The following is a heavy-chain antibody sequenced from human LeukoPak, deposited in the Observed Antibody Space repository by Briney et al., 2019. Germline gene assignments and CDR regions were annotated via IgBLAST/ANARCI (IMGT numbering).Heavy chain of an antibody. CDR2: IYYSGST. Sequence: SETLSLTCTVSGGSISSYYWSWIRQPPGKALEWIGYIYYSGSTNYNPSLKSRVTISVDTSKNQFSLKLSSVTAADTAVYYCARGVYSSSWPFDYWGQGTLVTVSS. CDR3: ARGVYSSSWPFDY. D-gene: IGHD6-13*01. J-gene: IGHJ4*02. V-gene: IGHV4-59*01. CDR1: GGSISSYY.